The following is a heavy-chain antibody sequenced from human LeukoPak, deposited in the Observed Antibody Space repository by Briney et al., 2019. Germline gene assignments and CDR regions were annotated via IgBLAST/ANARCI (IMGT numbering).Heavy chain of an antibody. D-gene: IGHD6-13*01. CDR3: TRRPYSSSWYYFDY. CDR1: GFTFSDYY. J-gene: IGHJ4*02. Sequence: PGGSLRLSCTVSGFTFSDYYMSWVRQAPGKGLEWVSYISSSGSMLHYADSVEGRFTISRDNAKDSLYLQMSSLRVEDTAVYYCTRRPYSSSWYYFDYWGQGTLVTVSS. V-gene: IGHV3-11*04. CDR2: ISSSGSML.